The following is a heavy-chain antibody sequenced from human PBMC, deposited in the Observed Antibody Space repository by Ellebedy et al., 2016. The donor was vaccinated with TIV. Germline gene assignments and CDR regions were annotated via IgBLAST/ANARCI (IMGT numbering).Heavy chain of an antibody. V-gene: IGHV1-46*01. CDR2: INPSGGST. D-gene: IGHD4-23*01. CDR3: ATQRVGGNPEDY. CDR1: RYTFTGYY. J-gene: IGHJ4*02. Sequence: ASVKVSXKASRYTFTGYYMHWVRQAPGQGLEWMGIINPSGGSTSYAQKFQGRVTMTRDTSTSTVYMELSSLRSEDTAVYYCATQRVGGNPEDYWGQGTLVTVSS.